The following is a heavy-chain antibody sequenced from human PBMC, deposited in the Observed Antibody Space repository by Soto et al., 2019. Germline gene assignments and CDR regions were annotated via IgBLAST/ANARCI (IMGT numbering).Heavy chain of an antibody. D-gene: IGHD3-22*01. V-gene: IGHV4-34*01. CDR2: INHSGST. Sequence: ERLCRAGTVYGVSFNNYYWRWIRQPPGKGLEWIGEINHSGSTNYNPSLKSRVTISVDTSKNQFSLKLSSVTAADTAVYYCARAPDSSGYYYYYGMDVWGQGTTVTVYS. CDR1: GVSFNNYY. J-gene: IGHJ6*02. CDR3: ARAPDSSGYYYYYGMDV.